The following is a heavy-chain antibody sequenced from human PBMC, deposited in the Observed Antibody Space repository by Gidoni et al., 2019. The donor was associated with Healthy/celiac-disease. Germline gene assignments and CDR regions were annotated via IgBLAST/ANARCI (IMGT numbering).Heavy chain of an antibody. Sequence: QVQLVESGGGVVQPGRSLRLSWAASGFTFSSYGMHWVRQAPGKGLEWVAVIWYDGSNKYYADSVKGRFTISRDNSKNTLYLQMNSLRAEDTAVYYCARDPSDPPGTPYGMDVWGQGTTVTVSS. CDR1: GFTFSSYG. CDR3: ARDPSDPPGTPYGMDV. J-gene: IGHJ6*02. V-gene: IGHV3-33*01. CDR2: IWYDGSNK. D-gene: IGHD3-10*01.